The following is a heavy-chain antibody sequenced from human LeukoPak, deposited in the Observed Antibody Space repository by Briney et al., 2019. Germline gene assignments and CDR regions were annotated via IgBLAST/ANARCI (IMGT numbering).Heavy chain of an antibody. CDR1: GGSFSGYY. CDR2: INHSGST. V-gene: IGHV4-34*01. Sequence: SETLSLTCAVYGGSFSGYYWSWLRQPPGKGLEWIGEINHSGSTNYNPSPKSRVTISVDTSKNQFSLKLSSVTAADTAVYYCASRYNWNYGWFDPWGQGTLVTVSS. J-gene: IGHJ5*02. CDR3: ASRYNWNYGWFDP. D-gene: IGHD1-7*01.